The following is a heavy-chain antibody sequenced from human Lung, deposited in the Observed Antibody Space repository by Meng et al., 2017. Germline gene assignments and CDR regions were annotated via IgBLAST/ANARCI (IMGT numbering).Heavy chain of an antibody. V-gene: IGHV1-69*05. Sequence: SVKVSCKALGGIFSNYVIGWVRQAPGQGLEWMGGINAVFGTTNYAQKFQGRVTITTDESTSTVYMELTRLTSEDTAVYFCARKDGNCISTTCYPLDYWGQGTLVTVSS. J-gene: IGHJ4*02. CDR3: ARKDGNCISTTCYPLDY. D-gene: IGHD2-2*01. CDR1: GGIFSNYV. CDR2: INAVFGTT.